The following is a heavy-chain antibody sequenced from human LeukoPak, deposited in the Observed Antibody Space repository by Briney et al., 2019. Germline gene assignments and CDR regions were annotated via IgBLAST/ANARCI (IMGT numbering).Heavy chain of an antibody. CDR3: ARCAMVRGVITLDY. D-gene: IGHD3-10*01. CDR2: IYSGDSDT. Sequence: GESLKISCKGSGCSFATYWIGWVRQMPGKGLEWMGIIYSGDSDTRYSPSFQGQVTISADKSISIAYLQWSSLKASDTAMYYCARCAMVRGVITLDYWGQGTLVTVSS. V-gene: IGHV5-51*01. J-gene: IGHJ4*02. CDR1: GCSFATYW.